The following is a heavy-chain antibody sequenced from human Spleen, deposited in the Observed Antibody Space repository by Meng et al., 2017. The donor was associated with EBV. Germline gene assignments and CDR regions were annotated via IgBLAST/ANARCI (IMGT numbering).Heavy chain of an antibody. J-gene: IGHJ5*02. CDR1: GLTFRTYT. D-gene: IGHD1-14*01. Sequence: LGGFGGGVIQPGRSLGLSCVGSGLTFRTYTMHWVRQAPGKGLEWVAAVSHDGSNKYYVDSVEGRFTISRDNSKNTLYLQMNSLRGEDTAVYYCAKDLSGRFDPWGQGTLVTVSS. CDR2: VSHDGSNK. CDR3: AKDLSGRFDP. V-gene: IGHV3-30*04.